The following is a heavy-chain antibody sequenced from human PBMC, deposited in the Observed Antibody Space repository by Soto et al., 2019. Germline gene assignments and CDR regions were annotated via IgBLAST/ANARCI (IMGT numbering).Heavy chain of an antibody. J-gene: IGHJ4*02. CDR2: IGGRADNT. D-gene: IGHD3-10*01. V-gene: IGHV3-23*01. CDR3: AMGFEFGELSY. CDR1: GFPCSNFA. Sequence: EVQLLESGGGLGRPGGSLRLSCTTSGFPCSNFAMSWVRQAPGKGLEWVSTIGGRADNTYYVDPVKGRFTISRDMSNSTLFLQLNSLGGEDTAVYYCAMGFEFGELSYWGQGTPVSVSS.